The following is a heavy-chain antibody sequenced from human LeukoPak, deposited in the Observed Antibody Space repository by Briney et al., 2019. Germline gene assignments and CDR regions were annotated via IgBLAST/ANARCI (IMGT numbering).Heavy chain of an antibody. V-gene: IGHV4-59*01. Sequence: PSETLSLTCTVSGGSISSYYWSWIRQPPGKGLEWIGYIYYSGSTNYNPSLKSRVTISVDTSKNQFSLKLSSVTAADTAVYYCAKDAYTVVITTSNFDYWGQGTLVTVSS. CDR3: AKDAYTVVITTSNFDY. CDR2: IYYSGST. J-gene: IGHJ4*02. CDR1: GGSISSYY. D-gene: IGHD3-22*01.